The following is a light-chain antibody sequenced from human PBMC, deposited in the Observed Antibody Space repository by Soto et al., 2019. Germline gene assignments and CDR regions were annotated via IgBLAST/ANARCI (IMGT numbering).Light chain of an antibody. CDR1: QSVSSSY. CDR2: GAS. V-gene: IGKV3-20*01. CDR3: QQYGSSPWT. Sequence: EIVLTQSPGTLSVSPGERATLSCRASQSVSSSYLAWYQQKPGQAPRLLIYGASSRATGIPDRFSGSGSGTDFTFTISRLEPEDFAVYYCQQYGSSPWTFGQGTKVDIK. J-gene: IGKJ1*01.